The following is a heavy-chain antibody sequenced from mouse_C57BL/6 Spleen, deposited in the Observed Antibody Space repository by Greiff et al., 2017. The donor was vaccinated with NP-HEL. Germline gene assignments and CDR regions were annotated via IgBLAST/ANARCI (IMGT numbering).Heavy chain of an antibody. D-gene: IGHD2-4*01. Sequence: QVQLQQPGAELVRPGSSVKLSCKASGYTFTSYWMHWVKQRPIQGLEWIGEILPGSGSTNYNEKFKGKATFTADTSSNTAYMQLSSLTTEDSAIYYCARYDYDYAMDYWGQGTSVTVSS. CDR2: ILPGSGST. CDR3: ARYDYDYAMDY. J-gene: IGHJ4*01. V-gene: IGHV1-9*01. CDR1: GYTFTSYW.